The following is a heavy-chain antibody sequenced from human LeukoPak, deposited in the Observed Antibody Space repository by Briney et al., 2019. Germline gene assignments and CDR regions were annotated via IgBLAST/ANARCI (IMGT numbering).Heavy chain of an antibody. D-gene: IGHD2-2*01. Sequence: GGSLKFPCKASGYRSTSTWSVGARQLPGKGREWLGIIYRADSDTRYSPSFQGQVTISADESISAAYLQWSSLKDSDTAMYCCARLLGGYCSSNSCYVFWGQGTLVTVSS. CDR2: IYRADSDT. V-gene: IGHV5-51*01. CDR1: GYRSTSTW. CDR3: ARLLGGYCSSNSCYVF. J-gene: IGHJ4*02.